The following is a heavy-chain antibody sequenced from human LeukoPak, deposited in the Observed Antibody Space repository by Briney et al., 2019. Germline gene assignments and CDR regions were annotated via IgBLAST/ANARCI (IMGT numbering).Heavy chain of an antibody. Sequence: GGSLRLSCAASGFTFSSYEMNWVRQAPGKGLEWVSYISRSGSSIYYADSVKSRFTVSRDNAKNSLYLQMSSLRAEDTAVYYCARQVLQYSSSPYGMDAWGHGTTVTVSS. CDR1: GFTFSSYE. CDR2: ISRSGSSI. J-gene: IGHJ6*02. V-gene: IGHV3-48*03. D-gene: IGHD6-6*01. CDR3: ARQVLQYSSSPYGMDA.